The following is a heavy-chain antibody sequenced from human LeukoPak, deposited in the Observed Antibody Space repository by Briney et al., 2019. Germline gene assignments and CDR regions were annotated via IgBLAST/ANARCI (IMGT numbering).Heavy chain of an antibody. Sequence: GGSLRLSCAASGFTFSNYTMNWVRQAPGKGLEWVSSISSSSSTIYYADSVKGRFTISRDNAKNSLYLQVNILRAEDTAVYYCARDVGSAWYRYYFDYWGQGTLVTVSS. CDR1: GFTFSNYT. J-gene: IGHJ4*02. CDR2: ISSSSSTI. D-gene: IGHD6-19*01. V-gene: IGHV3-48*01. CDR3: ARDVGSAWYRYYFDY.